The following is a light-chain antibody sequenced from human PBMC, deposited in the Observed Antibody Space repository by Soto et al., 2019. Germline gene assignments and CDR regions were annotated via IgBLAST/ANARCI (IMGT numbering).Light chain of an antibody. Sequence: DIQMTQSPSSLSASVGDRVTITCRASQSISSYLNWYQQKPGKAPKLLIYAASSVQSGVPSRFSGSGSGTDFTLTISSRQPEDFATYYCQQSYSTPLTFGGGTKVEIK. CDR2: AAS. V-gene: IGKV1-39*01. CDR3: QQSYSTPLT. J-gene: IGKJ4*01. CDR1: QSISSY.